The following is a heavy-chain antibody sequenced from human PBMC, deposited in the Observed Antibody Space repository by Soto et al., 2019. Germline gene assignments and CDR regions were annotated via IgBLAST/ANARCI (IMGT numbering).Heavy chain of an antibody. J-gene: IGHJ4*02. CDR2: IYYSGST. CDR3: AGAGGLYCSSTSCYHFDY. CDR1: GGSISSGDYY. D-gene: IGHD2-2*01. V-gene: IGHV4-30-4*01. Sequence: QVQLQESSPGLVKPSQTLSLTCTVSGGSISSGDYYWSWIRQPPGKGLEWIGYIYYSGSTYYNPYLKSRVTISVDTSKNQFSLKLSSVTAADTAVYYCAGAGGLYCSSTSCYHFDYWGQGTLVTVSS.